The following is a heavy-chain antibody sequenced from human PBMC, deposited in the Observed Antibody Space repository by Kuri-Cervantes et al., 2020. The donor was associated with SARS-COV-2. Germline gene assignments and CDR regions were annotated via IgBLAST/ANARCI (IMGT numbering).Heavy chain of an antibody. D-gene: IGHD3-22*01. CDR2: ISGSGGST. J-gene: IGHJ4*02. CDR1: GFTFSSYA. Sequence: GESLKISCAASGFTFSSYAMSWVRQAPGKGLEWVSAISGSGGSTYYADSVKGRFTISRDNSKNTLYPQMNSLRAEDTAVYYCARELAPDYYDSSGYYTLGFDYWGQGTLVTVSS. V-gene: IGHV3-23*01. CDR3: ARELAPDYYDSSGYYTLGFDY.